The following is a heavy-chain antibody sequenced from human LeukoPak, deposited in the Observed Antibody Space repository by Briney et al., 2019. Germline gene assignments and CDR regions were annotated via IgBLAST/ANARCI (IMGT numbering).Heavy chain of an antibody. CDR3: ARDHTRGLDLLPHY. J-gene: IGHJ4*02. CDR1: GYTFTDYY. V-gene: IGHV1-2*02. Sequence: WAAVKVSCKASGYTFTDYYLHWVRPAPGQGLEWMGWINPDSGGTSYDQKFQGRVTMTRDTSINTAYLELSRLTSDDTAVYSCARDHTRGLDLLPHYWGQGDLVTVSS. CDR2: INPDSGGT. D-gene: IGHD1-1*01.